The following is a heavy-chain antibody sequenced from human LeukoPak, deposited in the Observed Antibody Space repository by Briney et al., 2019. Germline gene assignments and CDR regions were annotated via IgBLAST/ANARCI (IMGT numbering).Heavy chain of an antibody. CDR3: ARALYGSGSYYYYMDV. J-gene: IGHJ6*03. CDR1: GFTFSSYS. V-gene: IGHV3-21*01. D-gene: IGHD3-10*01. Sequence: GGSLRLSCAASGFTFSSYSMNWVRQAPGEGLEWVSSISSSSSYIYYADSVKGRFTISRDNAKNSLYLQMNSLRAEDTAVYYCARALYGSGSYYYYMDVWGKGTTVTISS. CDR2: ISSSSSYI.